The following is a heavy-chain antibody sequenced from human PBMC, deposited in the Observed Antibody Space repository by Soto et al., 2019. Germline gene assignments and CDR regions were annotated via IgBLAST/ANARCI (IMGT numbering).Heavy chain of an antibody. CDR3: ATRIGNIGWYWLDT. J-gene: IGHJ5*02. CDR2: IVLGNGNT. V-gene: IGHV1-58*01. D-gene: IGHD6-19*01. CDR1: GFTFSSSA. Sequence: GASVKVSCKASGFTFSSSAVQWVRQARGQGLEWIGWIVLGNGNTNYAQKFQERVTITRDTSTSTAYMEVRSLTFEDTAVYYCATRIGNIGWYWLDTWGQGTLVTVSS.